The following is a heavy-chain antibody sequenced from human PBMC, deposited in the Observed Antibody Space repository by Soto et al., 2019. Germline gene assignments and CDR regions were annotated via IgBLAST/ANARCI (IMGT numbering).Heavy chain of an antibody. CDR3: AKQIFKWVLYCFDI. Sequence: GGGLRLSCGASGFTVRSYAMSWVRQTPGKGLEWVAGISGSGDRTYYADSVKGRFNISRDNSKNTVDLQLSSLRVEDTAVYFCAKQIFKWVLYCFDIRGQGTMVPTSS. CDR1: GFTVRSYA. J-gene: IGHJ3*02. CDR2: ISGSGDRT. V-gene: IGHV3-23*01. D-gene: IGHD5-12*01.